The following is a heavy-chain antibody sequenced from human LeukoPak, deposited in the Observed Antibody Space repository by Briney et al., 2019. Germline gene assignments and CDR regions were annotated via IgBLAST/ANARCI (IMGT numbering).Heavy chain of an antibody. CDR3: ARGVLAGYDSSCYPFYNRFDP. D-gene: IGHD3-22*01. J-gene: IGHJ5*02. Sequence: ASVKVSCKASGYTFTGYYMHWVRQAPGQGLEWMGWINPNSGVTNYAQKFQGRVTMTRDTSISTAYMELSGLRSDDTAVYYCARGVLAGYDSSCYPFYNRFDPWGQGTLVTVSS. V-gene: IGHV1-2*02. CDR1: GYTFTGYY. CDR2: INPNSGVT.